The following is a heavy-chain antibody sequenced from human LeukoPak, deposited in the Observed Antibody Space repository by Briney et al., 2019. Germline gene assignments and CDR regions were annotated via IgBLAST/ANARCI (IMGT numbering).Heavy chain of an antibody. CDR3: ASMVRGVDY. Sequence: GGSLRLSCAASGFTFSDHYMDWVRQAPGKGLEWVGRTRNKANSYTTEYAASVKGRFTISRDDSKNSLYLQMNSLKTEDTAVYYCASMVRGVDYWGQGTLVTVSS. D-gene: IGHD3-10*01. CDR2: TRNKANSYTT. J-gene: IGHJ4*02. V-gene: IGHV3-72*01. CDR1: GFTFSDHY.